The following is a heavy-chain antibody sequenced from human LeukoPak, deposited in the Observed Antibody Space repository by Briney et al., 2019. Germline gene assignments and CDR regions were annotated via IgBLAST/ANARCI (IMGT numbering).Heavy chain of an antibody. CDR3: AMGNYDSSGYVDY. D-gene: IGHD3-22*01. V-gene: IGHV5-51*01. CDR1: GYSFTSYW. CDR2: IYPGDSDT. J-gene: IGHJ4*02. Sequence: GESLKISCKGSGYSFTSYWIGWVRQMPGKGLEWMGIIYPGDSDTRHSPSFQGQVTISADKSISTAYLQWSSLKASDTATYYCAMGNYDSSGYVDYWGQGTLVTVSS.